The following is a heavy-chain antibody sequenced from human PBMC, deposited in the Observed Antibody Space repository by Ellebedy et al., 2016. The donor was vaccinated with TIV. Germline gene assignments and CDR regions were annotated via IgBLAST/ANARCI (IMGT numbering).Heavy chain of an antibody. CDR3: ARDLSPDY. V-gene: IGHV3-7*03. CDR2: IHQDGSDK. CDR1: GFTFSSHW. Sequence: GESLKISCAASGFTFSSHWMTWVRQAPGKGLEWVSNIHQDGSDKHYVDSVKGRFTISRDNAKNSLFLQMNSLSAEDTAVYYCARDLSPDYWGQGTLVTISS. J-gene: IGHJ4*02.